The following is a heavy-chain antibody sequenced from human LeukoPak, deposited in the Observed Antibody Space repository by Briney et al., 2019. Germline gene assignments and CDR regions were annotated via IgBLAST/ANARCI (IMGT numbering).Heavy chain of an antibody. J-gene: IGHJ4*02. D-gene: IGHD4-23*01. CDR2: IIPIFGTG. CDR3: ARRATVVKRRGYYFDY. V-gene: IGHV1-69*13. Sequence: SVKVSCKASGGTFISYAISWVRQAPGQGLEWMGGIIPIFGTGNYAQKFQGRVTITADESTSTAYMELSSLRSEDTAVYYCARRATVVKRRGYYFDYWGQETLVTVSS. CDR1: GGTFISYA.